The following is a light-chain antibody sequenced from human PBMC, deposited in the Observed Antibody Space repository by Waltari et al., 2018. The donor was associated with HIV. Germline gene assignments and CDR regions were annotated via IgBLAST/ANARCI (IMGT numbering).Light chain of an antibody. CDR3: AAWADSLNGLV. J-gene: IGLJ3*02. CDR1: STNIGSRT. V-gene: IGLV1-44*01. CDR2: ANA. Sequence: QSALTQPPSASGTPGQRVTISCSGSSTNIGSRTVNWYQQLPGMAPKLLIYANAQRPSWVLDRFSDSKSGTSASLAISVLHSEDEACYYCAAWADSLNGLVFGGGTKLTVL.